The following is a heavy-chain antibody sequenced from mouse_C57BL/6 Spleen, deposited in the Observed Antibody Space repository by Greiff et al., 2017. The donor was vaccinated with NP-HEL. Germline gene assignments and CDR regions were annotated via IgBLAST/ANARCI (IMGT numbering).Heavy chain of an antibody. CDR2: INPNNGGT. D-gene: IGHD2-1*01. CDR1: GYTFTDYY. CDR3: ARRGNYFDV. J-gene: IGHJ1*03. V-gene: IGHV1-26*01. Sequence: EVQLQQSGPELVKPGASVKISCKASGYTFTDYYMNWVKQSHGKSLEWIGDINPNNGGTSYNQKFKGKATLTVDKSSSTAYMELRSLTSEDSAVYYCARRGNYFDVWGTGTTVTVSS.